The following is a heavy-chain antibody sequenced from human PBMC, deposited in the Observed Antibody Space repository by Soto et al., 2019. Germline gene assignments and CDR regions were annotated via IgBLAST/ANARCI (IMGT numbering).Heavy chain of an antibody. CDR1: GFTFSSYA. J-gene: IGHJ6*02. CDR2: ISYDGSNK. Sequence: QVQLMESGGGVVQPGRSLRLSCAASGFTFSSYAMHWVRQAPGKGLEWVAVISYDGSNKYYADSVKGRFTISRDNSKNTLYLQMNSLRAEDTAVYYCARDRDFWSGYTPGYYGMDVWGQGTTVTVSS. V-gene: IGHV3-30-3*01. D-gene: IGHD3-3*01. CDR3: ARDRDFWSGYTPGYYGMDV.